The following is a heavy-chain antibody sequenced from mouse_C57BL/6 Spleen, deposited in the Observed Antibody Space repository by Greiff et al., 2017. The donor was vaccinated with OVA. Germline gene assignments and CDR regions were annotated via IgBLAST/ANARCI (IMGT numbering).Heavy chain of an antibody. V-gene: IGHV1-7*01. CDR3: ARSWCYAAMVY. Sequence: QVQLQQSGAELAKPGASVKLSCKASGYTFTSYWMHWVKQRPGQGLEWIGSINPSSGYTKYNQKLKDKATLPADKSSSTAYMQLCSLTYEDSSVYYCARSWCYAAMVYWGQGTSVTVSS. CDR2: INPSSGYT. J-gene: IGHJ4*01. CDR1: GYTFTSYW. D-gene: IGHD2-12*01.